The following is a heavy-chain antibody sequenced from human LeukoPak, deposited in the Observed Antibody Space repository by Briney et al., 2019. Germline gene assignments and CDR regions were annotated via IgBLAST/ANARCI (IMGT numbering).Heavy chain of an antibody. Sequence: GGSLRLSCAASGFTFSSYSMNWVRQAPGKGLEWVSYISSSSSTIYYADSVKGRFTISRDNAKNSLYLQMNSLRAEDTAVYYCARGNYEGYFDYWGQGTLVTVSS. CDR1: GFTFSSYS. CDR3: ARGNYEGYFDY. J-gene: IGHJ4*02. CDR2: ISSSSSTI. D-gene: IGHD3-22*01. V-gene: IGHV3-48*01.